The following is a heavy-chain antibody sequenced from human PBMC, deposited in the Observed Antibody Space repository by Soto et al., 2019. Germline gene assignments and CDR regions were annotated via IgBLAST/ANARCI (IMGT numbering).Heavy chain of an antibody. V-gene: IGHV4-4*02. CDR1: SGSFGSGIW. CDR3: ARAARLSPFDL. Sequence: VQLQESGPGLVEPSGTLSLTCTASSGSFGSGIWWRWVRQPPGKGLEWIGELYHTGNTNYNPSLTIRLTLSVDESKHQFSLSLSAVTAGDTARYYGARAARLSPFDLWRRGTLITVSS. D-gene: IGHD6-6*01. CDR2: LYHTGNT. J-gene: IGHJ4*02.